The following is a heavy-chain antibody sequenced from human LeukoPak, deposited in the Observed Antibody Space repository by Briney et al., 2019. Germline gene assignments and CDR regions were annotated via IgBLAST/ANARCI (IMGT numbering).Heavy chain of an antibody. V-gene: IGHV3-23*01. CDR3: AKETRTYYYDSSGYNV. CDR2: ISGSGGST. J-gene: IGHJ4*02. Sequence: GVLRLSCAASGFTFSSFALSWVRQAPGKGLEWVSSISGSGGSTSYADSVKGRFTISRDISTNTLYLQMNSLRAEDTAVYYCAKETRTYYYDSSGYNVWGQGTLVTVSS. D-gene: IGHD3-22*01. CDR1: GFTFSSFA.